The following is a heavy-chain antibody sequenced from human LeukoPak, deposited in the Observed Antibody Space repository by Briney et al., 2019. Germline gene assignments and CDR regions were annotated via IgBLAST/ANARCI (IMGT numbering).Heavy chain of an antibody. V-gene: IGHV4-39*01. CDR3: ARLKIGIWVWFDP. J-gene: IGHJ5*02. CDR2: IYYSGST. D-gene: IGHD3-22*01. CDR1: GGSISTSNYY. Sequence: PSETLSLTCTVSGGSISTSNYYWGWIRQPPGKGLEWIGSIYYSGSTYYNPSLKSRVTISVDTSKNQFSLKLSSVTAADTAVYYCARLKIGIWVWFDPWGQGTLVTVSS.